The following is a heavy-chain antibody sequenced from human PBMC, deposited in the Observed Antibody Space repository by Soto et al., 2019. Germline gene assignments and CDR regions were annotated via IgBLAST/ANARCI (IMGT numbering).Heavy chain of an antibody. D-gene: IGHD4-17*01. CDR2: ISYDGSNK. Sequence: QVQLVESGGGVVQPGRSLRLSCAASGFTFSSYGMHWVRQAPGKGLEWVAVISYDGSNKYYADSVKGRFTISRDNSKNTLYLQMNSLRAEDTAVYYCAKDEGGDYYYYYYGMDVWCQGTTVTVSS. J-gene: IGHJ6*02. V-gene: IGHV3-30*18. CDR1: GFTFSSYG. CDR3: AKDEGGDYYYYYYGMDV.